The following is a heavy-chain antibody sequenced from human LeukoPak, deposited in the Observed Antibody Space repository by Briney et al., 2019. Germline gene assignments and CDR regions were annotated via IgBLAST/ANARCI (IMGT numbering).Heavy chain of an antibody. CDR2: IYYSGST. CDR1: GGSVSSGSYY. Sequence: SETLSLTCTVSGGSVSSGSYYWSWIRQPPRKGLEWIGYIYYSGSTNYNPSLKSRVTISVDTSKNQFSLKLSSVTAADTAVYYCARGHTGPFDYWGQGTLVTVSS. CDR3: ARGHTGPFDY. V-gene: IGHV4-61*01. D-gene: IGHD7-27*01. J-gene: IGHJ4*02.